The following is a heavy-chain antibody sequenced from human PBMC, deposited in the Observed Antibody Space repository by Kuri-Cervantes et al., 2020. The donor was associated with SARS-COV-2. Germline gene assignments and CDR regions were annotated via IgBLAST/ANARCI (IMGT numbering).Heavy chain of an antibody. CDR2: ISYDGSNK. J-gene: IGHJ2*01. D-gene: IGHD4-17*01. CDR1: GFTFSSYA. V-gene: IGHV3-30*03. CDR3: ARGYSDYGDRYFDL. Sequence: GESLKISCAASGFTFSSYAMHWVRQAPGKGLEWVAVISYDGSNKYYADSVKGRFTISRDNSKNTPYLQMNSLRAEDTAVYYCARGYSDYGDRYFDLWGRGTLVTVSS.